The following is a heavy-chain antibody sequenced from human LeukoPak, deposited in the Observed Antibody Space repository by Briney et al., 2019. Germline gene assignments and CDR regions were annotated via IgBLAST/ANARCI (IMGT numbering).Heavy chain of an antibody. CDR3: ARVSRQFLNWLSPDY. V-gene: IGHV1-18*01. CDR1: GDMFSSYG. CDR2: ISAYNGNT. D-gene: IGHD3-3*01. J-gene: IGHJ4*02. Sequence: ASVKVSCKASGDMFSSYGISWVRQAPGQGLEWMGWISAYNGNTNYAQKLQGRVTMTTDTSTSTAYMELRSLRSDDTAVYYCARVSRQFLNWLSPDYWGQGTLVTVSS.